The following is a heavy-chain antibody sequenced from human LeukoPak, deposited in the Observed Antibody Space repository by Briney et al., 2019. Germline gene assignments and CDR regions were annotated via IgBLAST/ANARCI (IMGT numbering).Heavy chain of an antibody. Sequence: GGSLRLSCAASGFTFKNAWMSWVRQAPGKGLEWVSVISDSGGGSNYADSAKGRFTISRDNSKNTLYLQMDSLRVDDTAVYYCAKGVIGGRRDYYSYFDYWGQGTLVTVSS. V-gene: IGHV3-23*01. CDR2: ISDSGGGS. J-gene: IGHJ4*02. CDR1: GFTFKNAW. CDR3: AKGVIGGRRDYYSYFDY. D-gene: IGHD3-22*01.